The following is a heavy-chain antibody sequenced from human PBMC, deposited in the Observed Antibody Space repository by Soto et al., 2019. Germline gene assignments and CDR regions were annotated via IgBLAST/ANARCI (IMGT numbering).Heavy chain of an antibody. CDR2: IYYSGST. CDR3: ARLTPSSGYYYYMDV. V-gene: IGHV4-59*08. J-gene: IGHJ6*03. CDR1: GLSISSYY. D-gene: IGHD3-10*01. Sequence: SETLSLTCTFSGLSISSYYWSWIRQPTGKGLEWIGYIYYSGSTNYNPSLKSRVTISVDTSKNQFSLKLSSVTAADTAVYYCARLTPSSGYYYYMDVWGKGTTVTVSS.